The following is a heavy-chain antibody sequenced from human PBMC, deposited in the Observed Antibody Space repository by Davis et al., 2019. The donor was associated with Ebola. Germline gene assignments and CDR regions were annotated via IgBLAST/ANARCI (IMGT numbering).Heavy chain of an antibody. J-gene: IGHJ4*02. CDR3: ARGNWAYYFDY. CDR2: IYYSGIT. D-gene: IGHD7-27*01. Sequence: PETLSPTCTLSGGSIISSSSYWGWIRQPPRKGLEWIGSIYYSGITYYNPSLKSRVTISVDTSKKQFSLKLSSVTAADAAVYYCARGNWAYYFDYWGQGTLVTVSS. V-gene: IGHV4-39*07. CDR1: GGSIISSSSY.